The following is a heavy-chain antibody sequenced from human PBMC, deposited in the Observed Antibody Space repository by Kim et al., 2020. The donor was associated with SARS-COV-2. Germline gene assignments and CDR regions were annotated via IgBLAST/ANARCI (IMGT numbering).Heavy chain of an antibody. V-gene: IGHV3-11*03. CDR3: ATPPQPHCSSTSSLLVGV. J-gene: IGHJ6*02. Sequence: GGSLRLSCAASGFSFSDYYMSWIRQAPGKGLEWVSYISSSSSYTNYADSVKGRFTISRDNAKKSLYLQMNSLRAEDTAVYYCATPPQPHCSSTSSLLVGVWGQGTTVTVSS. CDR1: GFSFSDYY. CDR2: ISSSSSYT. D-gene: IGHD2-2*01.